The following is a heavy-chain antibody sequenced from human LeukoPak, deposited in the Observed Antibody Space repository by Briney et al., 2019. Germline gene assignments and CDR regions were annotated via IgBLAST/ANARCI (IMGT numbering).Heavy chain of an antibody. CDR3: ARDIRSHYDVLTGYYFDY. CDR2: ISSKGGST. V-gene: IGHV3-64*01. CDR1: GFTFSSYG. D-gene: IGHD3-9*01. Sequence: PGGSLRLSCAASGFTFSSYGMSWIRQAPGKGLEHVSTISSKGGSTYYAKSVKGRFTISRDNSKNTLFLQMGSLRAEDMAVYYCARDIRSHYDVLTGYYFDYWGQGTLVTVSS. J-gene: IGHJ4*02.